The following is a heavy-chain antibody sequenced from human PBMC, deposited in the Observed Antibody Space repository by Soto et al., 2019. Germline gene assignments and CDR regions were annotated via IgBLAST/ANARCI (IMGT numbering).Heavy chain of an antibody. CDR1: GSGFSDQY. CDR2: TANKVNSYTT. Sequence: EVQLVESGGVLVQPGGSLRLSCVASGSGFSDQYMDWVRQAPGKGLEWVGRTANKVNSYTTEYAASVKGRFSISRDDSKNSLYLQMNGLTTEDTAIYFGTRGYSGVSIYGFDLWGQGTMVTVSS. V-gene: IGHV3-72*01. D-gene: IGHD6-25*01. J-gene: IGHJ3*01. CDR3: TRGYSGVSIYGFDL.